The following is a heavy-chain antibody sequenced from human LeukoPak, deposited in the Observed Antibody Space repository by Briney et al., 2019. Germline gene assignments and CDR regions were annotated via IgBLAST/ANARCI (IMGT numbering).Heavy chain of an antibody. D-gene: IGHD2-2*01. CDR1: GFTVSSNY. V-gene: IGHV3-66*01. J-gene: IGHJ4*02. Sequence: GGSLRLSCAASGFTVSSNYMSCVRQAPGKGLEWVSTIYTGGDTYYADSVKGRFTISRDNSKNTLYLQMNSLRAEDTAVYYCAKDSPPPILIVVVPAANFDYWGQGTLVTVSS. CDR3: AKDSPPPILIVVVPAANFDY. CDR2: IYTGGDT.